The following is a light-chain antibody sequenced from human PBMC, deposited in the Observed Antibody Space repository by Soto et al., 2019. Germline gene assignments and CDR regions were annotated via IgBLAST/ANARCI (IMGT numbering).Light chain of an antibody. CDR3: NSYAGSNIFV. Sequence: QSVLTQPPSASGSPGQSVTISCTGTSRDVGGYNSVSWYQQHPGKAPKLIIYEVTNRPSGVPDRFSGSKSGNTASLTISGLQSEDEADYYCNSYAGSNIFVFGGGTKVTVL. J-gene: IGLJ2*01. CDR1: SRDVGGYNS. V-gene: IGLV2-8*01. CDR2: EVT.